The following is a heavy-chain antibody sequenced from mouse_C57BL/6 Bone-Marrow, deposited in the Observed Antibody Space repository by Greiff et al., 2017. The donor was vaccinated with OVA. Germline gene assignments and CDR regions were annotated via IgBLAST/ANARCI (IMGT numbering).Heavy chain of an antibody. CDR3: ARHPYGSSLFAY. CDR1: GFTFSSYG. V-gene: IGHV5-6*01. Sequence: EVKLVESGGDLVKPGGSLKLSCAASGFTFSSYGMSWVHQTPDKGLEWVATISSGGSYTYYPHSVKGRFTLSRDNAKNTLYLKLSSLKSEDTAMDYCARHPYGSSLFAYWGQGTLVTVSA. J-gene: IGHJ3*01. D-gene: IGHD1-1*01. CDR2: ISSGGSYT.